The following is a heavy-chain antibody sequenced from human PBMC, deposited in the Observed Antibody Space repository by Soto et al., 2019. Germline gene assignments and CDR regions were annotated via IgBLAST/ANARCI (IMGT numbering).Heavy chain of an antibody. CDR1: GGSFKSGSYS. J-gene: IGHJ4*02. Sequence: SEPLSLTCTVSGGSFKSGSYSWSWIRQPPGKGLEWIGYVYHTGRTSYNPSLKSRVSISMDTSKNQFSLNLDSVTAADTAVYFCARDFAYFDSWGQGTLVTVSS. CDR3: ARDFAYFDS. D-gene: IGHD3-3*01. V-gene: IGHV4-61*01. CDR2: VYHTGRT.